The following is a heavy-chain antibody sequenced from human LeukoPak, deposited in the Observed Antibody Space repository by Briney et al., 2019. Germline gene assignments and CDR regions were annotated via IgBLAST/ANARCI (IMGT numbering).Heavy chain of an antibody. CDR3: ARGLNYHDNSGYLIDY. CDR1: GYTFTSYD. Sequence: ASVKVSCKASGYTFTSYDINWVRQATGQGLEWMGWMNPKSGNTGYAQKFRGRVTITRNTSISTAYMELSSLRSEDTAVYYCARGLNYHDNSGYLIDYWGQGTLVTVSS. J-gene: IGHJ4*02. CDR2: MNPKSGNT. D-gene: IGHD3-22*01. V-gene: IGHV1-8*03.